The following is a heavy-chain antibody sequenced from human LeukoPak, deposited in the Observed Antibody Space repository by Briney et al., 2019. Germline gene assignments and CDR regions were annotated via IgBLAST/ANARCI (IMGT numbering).Heavy chain of an antibody. CDR3: ARLDVDTAMVTSGFFDY. D-gene: IGHD5-18*01. Sequence: SETLSLTCTVSGGSISSSSYSWGWIRQPPGKGLEWIGSIYYGGSTYYNPSLKSRVTISVDTSKNQLSLKLSSVTAADTAVYYCARLDVDTAMVTSGFFDYWGQGTLVTVSS. CDR2: IYYGGST. CDR1: GGSISSSSYS. J-gene: IGHJ4*02. V-gene: IGHV4-39*01.